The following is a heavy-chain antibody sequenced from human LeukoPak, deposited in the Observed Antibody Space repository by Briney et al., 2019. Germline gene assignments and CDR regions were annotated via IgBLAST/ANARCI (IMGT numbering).Heavy chain of an antibody. CDR3: ARDFAGGGLDY. D-gene: IGHD3-3*01. J-gene: IGHJ4*02. CDR1: GFTFSSYS. CDR2: ISSSSSYI. V-gene: IGHV3-21*01. Sequence: GGSLRLSCAASGFTFSSYSMNWVRQAPGKGLEWVSSISSSSSYIYYADSVKGRFTISRDNAKNSLYLQMNSLRAEDAAVYYCARDFAGGGLDYWGQGTLVTVSS.